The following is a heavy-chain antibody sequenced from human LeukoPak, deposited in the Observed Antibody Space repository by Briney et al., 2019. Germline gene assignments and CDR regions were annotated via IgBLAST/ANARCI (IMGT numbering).Heavy chain of an antibody. D-gene: IGHD1-26*01. V-gene: IGHV3-23*01. CDR2: ISGSGGST. CDR3: AKDPVKWELHPFDY. Sequence: PGGSLRLSCAASGFTFSSYAMSWVRQAPGKGLEWGSAISGSGGSTYYGDSVKGRFTISRDNSKNTLYLQMNSLRAEDTAVYYCAKDPVKWELHPFDYWGQGTLVTVSS. J-gene: IGHJ4*02. CDR1: GFTFSSYA.